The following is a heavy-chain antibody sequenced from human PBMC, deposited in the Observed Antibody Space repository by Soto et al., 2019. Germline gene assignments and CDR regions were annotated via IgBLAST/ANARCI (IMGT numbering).Heavy chain of an antibody. Sequence: GASVKVSCKASGGTFSSYAISWVRQATGQGLEWMGGIIPIFGTANYAQKFQGRVTITADESTSTAYMELSSLRSEDTAVYYCARGFTIFGVVKILTHYYYGMDVWGQGTTVTVSS. J-gene: IGHJ6*02. D-gene: IGHD3-3*01. CDR1: GGTFSSYA. V-gene: IGHV1-69*13. CDR2: IIPIFGTA. CDR3: ARGFTIFGVVKILTHYYYGMDV.